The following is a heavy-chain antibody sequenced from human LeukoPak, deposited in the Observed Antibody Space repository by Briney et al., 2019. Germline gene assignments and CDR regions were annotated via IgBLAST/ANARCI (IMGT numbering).Heavy chain of an antibody. Sequence: SQTLSLTCTVSGGSISSGGYYRSWIRQPPGKGLEWIGYIYHSGSTYYNPSLKSRVTISVDTSKNQFSLRLTSVTPADTAVYYCAREAQGRSFPLYYFDSWGQGTLVSV. V-gene: IGHV4-30-2*01. D-gene: IGHD2-8*01. CDR3: AREAQGRSFPLYYFDS. J-gene: IGHJ4*01. CDR1: GGSISSGGYY. CDR2: IYHSGST.